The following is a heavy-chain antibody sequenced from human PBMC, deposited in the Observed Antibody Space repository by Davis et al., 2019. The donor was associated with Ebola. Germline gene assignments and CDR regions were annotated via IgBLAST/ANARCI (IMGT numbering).Heavy chain of an antibody. CDR1: GFTLRSYA. CDR3: ARDGPNYDVDY. D-gene: IGHD3-22*01. J-gene: IGHJ4*02. V-gene: IGHV3-33*01. CDR2: KYSDGSWE. Sequence: GGSLRLSCVASGFTLRSYAIHWVRQAPGKGLEWIAIKYSDGSWEYYVDSVRGRFSVSRDDSKNTLYLQMNSLRVDDTAVYFCARDGPNYDVDYWGQGTLVTVSA.